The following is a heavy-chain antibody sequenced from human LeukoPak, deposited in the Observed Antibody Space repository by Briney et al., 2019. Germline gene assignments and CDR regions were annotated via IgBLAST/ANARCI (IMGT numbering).Heavy chain of an antibody. D-gene: IGHD6-13*01. V-gene: IGHV1-46*01. J-gene: IGHJ4*02. CDR2: INPDVGST. CDR3: ARDLRGIAAAGHFDY. CDR1: GYTFTSYY. Sequence: ASVKVSCKASGYTFTSYYIYWVRQAPGQGLEWMGIINPDVGSTTYAQKFQGRVTMTRDTSTTTVYMELSSPRSEDTAVYYCARDLRGIAAAGHFDYWGQGTLVTVSS.